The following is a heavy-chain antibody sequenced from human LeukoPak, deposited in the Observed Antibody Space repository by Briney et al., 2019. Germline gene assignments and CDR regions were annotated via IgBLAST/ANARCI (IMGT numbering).Heavy chain of an antibody. J-gene: IGHJ6*03. CDR2: IYPGDSDT. D-gene: IGHD1-1*01. Sequence: GESLKISCRGSGYTFSNYWIAWVRHMPGKGLEWMGIIYPGDSDTKYSPSFQGQVSISADKSINTAYLQWSSVKASDTAIYYCARLGTPYYYYYMHVWGKGTTVTVSS. V-gene: IGHV5-51*01. CDR1: GYTFSNYW. CDR3: ARLGTPYYYYYMHV.